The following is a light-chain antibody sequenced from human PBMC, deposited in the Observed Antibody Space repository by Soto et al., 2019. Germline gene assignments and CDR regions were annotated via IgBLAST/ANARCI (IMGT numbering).Light chain of an antibody. CDR3: QQYDTWPPMYT. Sequence: EIVMTQSPATLSVSPGGRATLSCRASQSVSDNLAWYQQKPGQPPRLLIYGASTRATGIPARFSGSGSGTAFTLTISSLQSEDFAVYYCQQYDTWPPMYTFGQGTNLEIK. V-gene: IGKV3-15*01. CDR1: QSVSDN. CDR2: GAS. J-gene: IGKJ2*01.